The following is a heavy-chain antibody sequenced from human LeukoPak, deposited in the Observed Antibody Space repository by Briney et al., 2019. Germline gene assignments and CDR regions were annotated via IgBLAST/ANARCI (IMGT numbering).Heavy chain of an antibody. CDR1: GGSISTDF. Sequence: SETLSLTCTVSGGSISTDFWTWIRQPPGEALEYIGCIYYSDINHSASVKYNPSLKSRVTMSLETSKNEISLKLMSVTAADTAVYYCATGGDYDGLYSTWGQGTLVTVSS. CDR2: IYYSDINHSASV. J-gene: IGHJ5*02. D-gene: IGHD4-23*01. V-gene: IGHV4-59*01. CDR3: ATGGDYDGLYST.